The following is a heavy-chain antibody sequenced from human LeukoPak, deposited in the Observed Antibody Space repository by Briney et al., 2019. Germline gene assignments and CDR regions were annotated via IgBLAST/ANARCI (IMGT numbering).Heavy chain of an antibody. J-gene: IGHJ4*02. CDR1: GGSISSGGYY. D-gene: IGHD5-12*01. V-gene: IGHV4-31*03. Sequence: SETLSLTCTVSGGSISSGGYYWSGIRQHPGKGLEWIGYIYYSGSTYYNPSLKSRVTISVDTSKNQFSRKLSSVTAADTAVYYCARDRGPYSGYDSYYFDYWGQGTLVTVSS. CDR2: IYYSGST. CDR3: ARDRGPYSGYDSYYFDY.